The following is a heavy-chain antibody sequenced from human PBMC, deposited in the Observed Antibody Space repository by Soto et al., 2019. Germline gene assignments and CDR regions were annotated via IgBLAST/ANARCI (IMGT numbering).Heavy chain of an antibody. D-gene: IGHD1-26*01. CDR1: RDTFTSYY. V-gene: IGHV1-46*01. J-gene: IGHJ5*02. CDR3: ARSSGGNFGIIIEGTNGFAP. Sequence: ASVKVSCKAPRDTFTSYYINWERQAPGQGLEWMGVINPHGGSTAYAQKFKGRVTLTRDTSASTVYMEVSSLTSEDTAMYYCARSSGGNFGIIIEGTNGFAPWGQGTLVTVS. CDR2: INPHGGST.